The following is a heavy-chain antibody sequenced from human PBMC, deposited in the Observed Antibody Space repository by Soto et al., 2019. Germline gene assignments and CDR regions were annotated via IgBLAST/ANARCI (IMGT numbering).Heavy chain of an antibody. CDR1: GYTCTSYG. J-gene: IGHJ4*02. V-gene: IGHV1-18*01. D-gene: IGHD3-3*01. CDR2: ISAYNGNT. CDR3: ARDFGSDLSAPGAVFDY. Sequence: QVQLVQSGVEVKKPGASVKVSCKASGYTCTSYGITWVRQAPGQGLEWMGWISAYNGNTKYAQNLQGRVTMTTDTSTYTAYMELRSLQSDDTAVYYCARDFGSDLSAPGAVFDYWGQGTLVTVSS.